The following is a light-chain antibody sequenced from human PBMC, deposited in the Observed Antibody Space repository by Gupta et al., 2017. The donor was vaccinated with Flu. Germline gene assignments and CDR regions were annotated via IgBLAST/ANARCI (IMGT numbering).Light chain of an antibody. CDR2: DAS. CDR1: HSVRSH. V-gene: IGKV3-11*01. CDR3: QQRTAWAPLS. J-gene: IGKJ4*01. Sequence: ERATPSCWAGHSVRSHLACYQQKPGQAPRLLIYDASTSSTGAPARFSGGGSCADFSLTISSLVPEDFAVYYCQQRTAWAPLSFGGGTKVEIK.